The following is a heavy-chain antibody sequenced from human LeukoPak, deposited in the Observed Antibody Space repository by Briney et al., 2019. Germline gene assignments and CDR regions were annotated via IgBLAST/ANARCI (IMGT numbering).Heavy chain of an antibody. Sequence: KPSETLSLTCTVSGGSISSYYWSWIRQPPGKGLEWIGYIYYSGSTNYNPSLKSRVTISVDTSKNQFSLRLSSVTAADTAVYYCARGYGLYYYYYMDVWGKGTTVTVSS. V-gene: IGHV4-59*01. CDR2: IYYSGST. CDR3: ARGYGLYYYYYMDV. CDR1: GGSISSYY. J-gene: IGHJ6*03. D-gene: IGHD5-18*01.